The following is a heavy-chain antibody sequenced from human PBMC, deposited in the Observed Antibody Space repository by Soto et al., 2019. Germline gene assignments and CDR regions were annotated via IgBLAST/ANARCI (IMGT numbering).Heavy chain of an antibody. CDR1: GGTFSSYT. V-gene: IGHV1-69*02. Sequence: QVQLVQSGAEVKKPGSSVKVSCKASGGTFSSYTISWVRQAPGQGLEWMGRIIPILGIANYAQKFQGRVTLTADKSTSTAYIELSSLRSEDTAVYYCARGTGSSTASIDYWGQGTLVTVSS. D-gene: IGHD2-2*01. CDR2: IIPILGIA. J-gene: IGHJ4*02. CDR3: ARGTGSSTASIDY.